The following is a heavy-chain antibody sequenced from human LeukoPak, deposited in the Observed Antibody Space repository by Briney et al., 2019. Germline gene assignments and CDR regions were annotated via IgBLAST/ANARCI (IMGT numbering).Heavy chain of an antibody. Sequence: SVKVSCKASRGTFSSYAISWVRQAPGQGLEWMRGIIPIFGTANYAQKFQGRVTITTDESTSTAYMELSSLRSEDTAVYYCASRNPYSSSWNYYYMDVWGKGTTVTVSS. J-gene: IGHJ6*03. CDR2: IIPIFGTA. CDR3: ASRNPYSSSWNYYYMDV. CDR1: RGTFSSYA. V-gene: IGHV1-69*05. D-gene: IGHD6-13*01.